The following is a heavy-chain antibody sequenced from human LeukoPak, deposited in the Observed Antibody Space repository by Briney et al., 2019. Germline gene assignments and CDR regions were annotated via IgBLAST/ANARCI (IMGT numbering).Heavy chain of an antibody. J-gene: IGHJ4*02. V-gene: IGHV4-39*07. CDR3: AREKDSSSSPFDY. Sequence: SETLSLTCTVSGGSISSSSYYRGWIRQPPGKGLEWIGSIYYSGSTYYNPSLKSRVTISVDTSKNQFSLKLSSVTAADTAVYYCAREKDSSSSPFDYWGQGTLVTVSS. CDR1: GGSISSSSYY. CDR2: IYYSGST. D-gene: IGHD6-6*01.